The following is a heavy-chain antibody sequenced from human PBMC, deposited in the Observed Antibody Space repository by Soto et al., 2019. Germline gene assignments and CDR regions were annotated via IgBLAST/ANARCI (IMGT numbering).Heavy chain of an antibody. V-gene: IGHV1-69*13. CDR1: GGTFSIYG. CDR3: ATSVGIAPTGEDGMDV. CDR2: IIPILTTP. Sequence: ASVKVSCKASGGTFSIYGFSWVRQAPGQGPEWIGGIIPILTTPNYAQKFQGRVTIVADESTMTVYMELSSLKFEDTAVYYCATSVGIAPTGEDGMDVWGQGTSVTASS. D-gene: IGHD2-8*02. J-gene: IGHJ6*02.